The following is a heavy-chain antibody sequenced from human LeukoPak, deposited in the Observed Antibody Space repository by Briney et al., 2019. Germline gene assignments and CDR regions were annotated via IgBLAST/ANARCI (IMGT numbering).Heavy chain of an antibody. D-gene: IGHD3-3*01. CDR2: IIPIFGTA. CDR1: VGTFSSYA. J-gene: IGHJ4*02. CDR3: ASSSAYDFWSGYPFDY. V-gene: IGHV1-69*13. Sequence: ASVTVSCKASVGTFSSYAISWVRQAPGQGLEWMGGIIPIFGTANYAQKFQGRVTITADESTSTAYMELSSLRSEDTAVYYCASSSAYDFWSGYPFDYWGQGTLVTVSS.